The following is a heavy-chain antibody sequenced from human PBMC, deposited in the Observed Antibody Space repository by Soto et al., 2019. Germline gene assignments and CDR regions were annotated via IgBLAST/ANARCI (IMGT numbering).Heavy chain of an antibody. D-gene: IGHD6-13*01. CDR1: GGSISSDY. CDR2: VYTSGYS. Sequence: VQLQESGPGLVKPSETLSLICTVSGGSISSDYLSWIRQPAGKGLEWIGRVYTSGYSNSNPSLKSRVTMSVDTSKKQFSLNLSSGTAADTAVYYCAREPTTAGTVNWFDPWGQGTLVTVSS. J-gene: IGHJ5*02. CDR3: AREPTTAGTVNWFDP. V-gene: IGHV4-4*07.